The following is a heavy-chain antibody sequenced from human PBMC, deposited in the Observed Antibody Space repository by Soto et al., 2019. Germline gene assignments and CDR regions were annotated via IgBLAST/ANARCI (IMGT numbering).Heavy chain of an antibody. J-gene: IGHJ6*02. Sequence: GGSLRLSCAASGFTFNSYAMHWVRQAPGKGLEWVAVISYDGSNKYYADSVKGRFTISRDNSKNTLYLQMNSLRAEDTAVYYCARGGSDYYGSGPEILNYYGMDVWGQGTTVTVSS. D-gene: IGHD3-10*01. CDR2: ISYDGSNK. V-gene: IGHV3-30-3*01. CDR3: ARGGSDYYGSGPEILNYYGMDV. CDR1: GFTFNSYA.